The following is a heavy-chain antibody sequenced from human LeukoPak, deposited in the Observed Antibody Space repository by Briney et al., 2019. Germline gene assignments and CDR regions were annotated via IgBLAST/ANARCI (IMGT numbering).Heavy chain of an antibody. Sequence: GGSLRLSCAASGFTVSSNIMSWVRQAPGKGLEWVSVIYSGGSTYYADAVKGRFTISRDNSKNTVYLEMNSLRAEDTAVYYCARPDSSGSSYYGLDVWGQGTTVTVSS. CDR2: IYSGGST. CDR1: GFTVSSNI. V-gene: IGHV3-53*01. J-gene: IGHJ6*02. D-gene: IGHD6-25*01. CDR3: ARPDSSGSSYYGLDV.